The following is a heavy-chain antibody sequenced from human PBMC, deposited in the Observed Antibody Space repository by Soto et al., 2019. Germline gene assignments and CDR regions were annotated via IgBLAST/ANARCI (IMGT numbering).Heavy chain of an antibody. CDR1: GFTFSSYG. J-gene: IGHJ6*02. D-gene: IGHD3-10*01. V-gene: IGHV3-33*01. CDR3: ARDRYGSGSSTDYYYYYGMDV. Sequence: LRLSCAASGFTFSSYGMHWVRQAPGKGLERVAVIWYDGSNKYYADSVKGRFTISRDNSKNTLYLQMNSLRAEDTAVYYCARDRYGSGSSTDYYYYYGMDVWGQGTTVTVSS. CDR2: IWYDGSNK.